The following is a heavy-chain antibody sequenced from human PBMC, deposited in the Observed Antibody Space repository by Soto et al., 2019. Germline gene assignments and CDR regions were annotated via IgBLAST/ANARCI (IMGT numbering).Heavy chain of an antibody. V-gene: IGHV1-18*01. D-gene: IGHD3-9*01. CDR1: GYIFTNYG. Sequence: QVQLVQSGAEVKKPGASVKVSCRASGYIFTNYGISWVRQAPGQGLEWMGWISAYNGNTNYAQKLQGRVTMTTDTSMRTAYMELRSLRSDDTAVYYCARDNQYYHILTGYFNDYWGQGTLVTVSS. CDR3: ARDNQYYHILTGYFNDY. CDR2: ISAYNGNT. J-gene: IGHJ4*02.